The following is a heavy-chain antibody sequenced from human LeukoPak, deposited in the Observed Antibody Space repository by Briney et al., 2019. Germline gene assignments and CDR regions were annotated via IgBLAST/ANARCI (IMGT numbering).Heavy chain of an antibody. CDR2: ISGSGGST. CDR3: AKDFAVLGFGELSYFDY. CDR1: GFTFSSYA. D-gene: IGHD3-10*01. J-gene: IGHJ4*02. Sequence: GGSLRLSCAASGFTFSSYAMSWVRQAPGKGLEWVSAISGSGGSTYYADSVKGRFTISRDNSKNTLYLQMNSLRAEDTAVYYCAKDFAVLGFGELSYFDYWGQGTLVTVSS. V-gene: IGHV3-23*01.